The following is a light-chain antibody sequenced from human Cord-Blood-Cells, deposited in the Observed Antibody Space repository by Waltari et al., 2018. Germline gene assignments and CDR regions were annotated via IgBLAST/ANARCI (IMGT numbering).Light chain of an antibody. Sequence: DIKMTPSPSTLSASVGNRVTITCRASQSISSWLAWYQQKPGKAPKLLIYKASSLESGVPSRFSGSGSGTEFTLTISSLQPDDFATYYCQQYNSYSTFGQGTKVEIK. V-gene: IGKV1-5*03. CDR3: QQYNSYST. CDR2: KAS. J-gene: IGKJ1*01. CDR1: QSISSW.